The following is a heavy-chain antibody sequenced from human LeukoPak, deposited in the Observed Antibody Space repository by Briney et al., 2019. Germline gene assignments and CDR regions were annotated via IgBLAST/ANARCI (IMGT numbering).Heavy chain of an antibody. CDR3: ASDTVTSDY. V-gene: IGHV4-4*07. Sequence: SETLSLTCTVSVASISSYYWSWIRQPAGKGLEWIGRIYTSGSTNYNPSLKSRVTISVDKSKNQFSLKLSSVTAADTAVYYCASDTVTSDYWGQGTLVTVSS. CDR2: IYTSGST. D-gene: IGHD4-17*01. CDR1: VASISSYY. J-gene: IGHJ4*02.